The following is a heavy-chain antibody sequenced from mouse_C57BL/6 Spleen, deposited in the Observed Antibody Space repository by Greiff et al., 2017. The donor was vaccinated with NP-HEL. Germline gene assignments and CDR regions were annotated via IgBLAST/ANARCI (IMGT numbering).Heavy chain of an antibody. J-gene: IGHJ2*01. CDR2: INPYNGGT. CDR3: AREKGGTANFDY. CDR1: GYTFTDYY. D-gene: IGHD3-3*01. Sequence: EVQLQQSGPVLVKPGASVKMSCKASGYTFTDYYMNWVKQSHGKSLEWIGVINPYNGGTSYNQKFKGKATLTVDKSSSTAYMELNSLTSEDSAVYYCAREKGGTANFDYWGQGTTLTVSS. V-gene: IGHV1-19*01.